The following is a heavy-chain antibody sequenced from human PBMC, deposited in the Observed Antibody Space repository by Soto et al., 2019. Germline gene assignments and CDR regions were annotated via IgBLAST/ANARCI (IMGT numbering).Heavy chain of an antibody. D-gene: IGHD5-18*01. CDR2: IYYRGST. J-gene: IGHJ4*02. CDR1: VGSISSGAYY. Sequence: QVQLQESGPGLVKPSQTLSLTCTVSVGSISSGAYYWSWIRPPPGKGLGWIVYIYYRGSTYSNPSLKSRVTISVDTSNNQFSLKLSSVTAADTAVYYCARGGDTAMARGSFYYWGQGTLVNGSS. CDR3: ARGGDTAMARGSFYY. V-gene: IGHV4-30-4*01.